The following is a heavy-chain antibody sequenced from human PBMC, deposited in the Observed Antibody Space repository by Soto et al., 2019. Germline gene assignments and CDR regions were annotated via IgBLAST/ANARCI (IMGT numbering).Heavy chain of an antibody. D-gene: IGHD2-15*01. J-gene: IGHJ4*02. CDR1: GGSFSGYY. Sequence: SETLSLTCAVYGGSFSGYYWSWIRQPPGKGLEWIGEINHSGSTNYNPSLKSRVTISVDTSKNQFSLKLSSVTAAVTAVYYCARGLSTVVAALYYWGQGTLVTVSS. CDR3: ARGLSTVVAALYY. V-gene: IGHV4-34*01. CDR2: INHSGST.